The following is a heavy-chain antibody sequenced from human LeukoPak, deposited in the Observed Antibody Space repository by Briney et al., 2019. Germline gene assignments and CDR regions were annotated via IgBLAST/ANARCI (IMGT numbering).Heavy chain of an antibody. CDR1: GYTFTGCY. V-gene: IGHV1-2*02. CDR2: INPNSGDT. Sequence: ASVKVSCKASGYTFTGCYLHWVRQAPGQGLEWMGWINPNSGDTNYAQKFQGRVTMTRDTSISTAYMELSRLRSDDTAVFYCARGDSSPYYYFDYWGQGTLVTVSS. D-gene: IGHD3-22*01. J-gene: IGHJ4*02. CDR3: ARGDSSPYYYFDY.